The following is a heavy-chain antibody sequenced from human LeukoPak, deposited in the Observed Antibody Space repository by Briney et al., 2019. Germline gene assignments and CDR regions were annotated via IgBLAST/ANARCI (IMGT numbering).Heavy chain of an antibody. V-gene: IGHV1-2*02. D-gene: IGHD5-12*01. J-gene: IGHJ4*02. CDR1: GYTFTVYY. Sequence: GASVKVSCKASGYTFTVYYMHWVRQAPGQGLEWMGWINPNSGGTNYAQKFQGRVTMTRDTSISTAYMELSRLRSDDTAVYYCVRNSGYAAPHDYWGQGTLVTVSS. CDR3: VRNSGYAAPHDY. CDR2: INPNSGGT.